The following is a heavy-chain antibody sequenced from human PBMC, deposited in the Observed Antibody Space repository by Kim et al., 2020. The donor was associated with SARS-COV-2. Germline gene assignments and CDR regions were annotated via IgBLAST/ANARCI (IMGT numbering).Heavy chain of an antibody. D-gene: IGHD2-2*01. CDR2: DGGEM. CDR3: ARAISTDL. Sequence: DGGEMRYVDSVKGRITVSRDNAQNSLLLQMNTLRAEDTAVYYCARAISTDLWGQGTLITVSS. J-gene: IGHJ4*02. V-gene: IGHV3-7*01.